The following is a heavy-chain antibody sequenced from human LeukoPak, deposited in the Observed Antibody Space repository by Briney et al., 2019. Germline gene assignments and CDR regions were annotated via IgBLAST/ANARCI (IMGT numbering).Heavy chain of an antibody. V-gene: IGHV3-48*01. Sequence: PGGSLRPSCAVSGFTFSSYSMTWVRQAPGKGLEWVSYISSTSSTVYYADSVKGRFTISRDNVKNSLYLQMNSLRAEDTAVYYCARGRDSSSSYPGYWGQGTLVTVSS. CDR3: ARGRDSSSSYPGY. CDR1: GFTFSSYS. CDR2: ISSTSSTV. D-gene: IGHD6-6*01. J-gene: IGHJ4*02.